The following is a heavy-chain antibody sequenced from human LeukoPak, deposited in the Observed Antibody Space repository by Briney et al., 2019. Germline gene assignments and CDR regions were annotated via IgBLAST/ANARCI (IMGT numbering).Heavy chain of an antibody. CDR2: IIPILGIA. CDR3: ARGPLFGATVVGLFDY. CDR1: GGTFSSYT. J-gene: IGHJ4*02. D-gene: IGHD4-23*01. V-gene: IGHV1-69*02. Sequence: GASVKVSCKASGGTFSSYTISWVRQAPGQGLEWMGRIIPILGIANYAQKFPGRVTITADKSTSTAYMELSSLRSEDTAVYYCARGPLFGATVVGLFDYWGQGTLVTVSP.